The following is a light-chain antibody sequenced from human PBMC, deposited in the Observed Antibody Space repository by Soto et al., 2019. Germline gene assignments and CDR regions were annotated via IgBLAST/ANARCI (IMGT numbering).Light chain of an antibody. Sequence: SLLTQPASVSGAPGQSITISCTVTSGDSGGYNYVSWYQQYTGTAPYLIIHEVTNRPSAISYRFSASTSGNTASLTISPLPVADEADYYCSSFSSGRTRVLFGGGTTL. CDR1: SGDSGGYNY. CDR2: EVT. V-gene: IGLV2-14*01. CDR3: SSFSSGRTRVL. J-gene: IGLJ2*01.